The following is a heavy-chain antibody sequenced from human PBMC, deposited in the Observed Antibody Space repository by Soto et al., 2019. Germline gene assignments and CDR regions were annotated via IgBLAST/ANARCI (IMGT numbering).Heavy chain of an antibody. CDR3: AVSHGRVYYYGMDV. J-gene: IGHJ6*02. CDR2: INPNSGGT. V-gene: IGHV1-2*04. D-gene: IGHD2-15*01. Sequence: ASVKVSCKASGYTFTGYYMHWVRQAPGQGLEWMGWINPNSGGTNYAQKFQGWVTMTRDASISTAYMELSRLRSDDTAVYYCAVSHGRVYYYGMDVWGQGTTVTVSS. CDR1: GYTFTGYY.